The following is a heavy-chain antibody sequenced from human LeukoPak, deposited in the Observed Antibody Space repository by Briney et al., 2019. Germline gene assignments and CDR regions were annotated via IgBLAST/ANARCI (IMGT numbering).Heavy chain of an antibody. Sequence: SETLSLTCTVSGGSLTTNRYYWGCIRQPPGRALELVGSIYFRGRSSYNPSLKSRVSVSADTSKNQFFLKLRSVTAAATAVYYCASYYVGSSSFDWGQGTLVTVSS. V-gene: IGHV4-39*01. D-gene: IGHD3-10*01. J-gene: IGHJ4*02. CDR1: GGSLTTNRYY. CDR2: IYFRGRS. CDR3: ASYYVGSSSFD.